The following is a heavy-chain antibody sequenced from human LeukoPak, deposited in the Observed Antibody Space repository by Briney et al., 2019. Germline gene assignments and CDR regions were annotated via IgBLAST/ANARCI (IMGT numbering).Heavy chain of an antibody. CDR1: GFTFGSRA. Sequence: GGSLRLSCEASGFTFGSRAMYWVRQAPGKGLEWVAGIFGSGGSPHYADSVKGRFIISRDNPRNTVYLQINSLRDEDTAVYYCGKTTVGYSSGQKPAWPVDYWGQGTLVTVSS. V-gene: IGHV3-23*01. J-gene: IGHJ4*02. D-gene: IGHD5-18*01. CDR3: GKTTVGYSSGQKPAWPVDY. CDR2: IFGSGGSP.